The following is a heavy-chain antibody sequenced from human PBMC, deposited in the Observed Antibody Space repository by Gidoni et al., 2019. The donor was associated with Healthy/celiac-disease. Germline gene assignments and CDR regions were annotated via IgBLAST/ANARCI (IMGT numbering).Heavy chain of an antibody. CDR2: ISYDGSNK. Sequence: QVQLVESGGGVVQPGRSLRLSCAASGFTFSSYGMHWVRQAPGKGLEWVAVISYDGSNKYYADSVKGRFTISRDNSKNTLYLQMNSLRAEDTAVYYGHSGYYDTTYAFDIWGQGTMVTVSS. D-gene: IGHD3-22*01. V-gene: IGHV3-30*03. CDR1: GFTFSSYG. CDR3: HSGYYDTTYAFDI. J-gene: IGHJ3*02.